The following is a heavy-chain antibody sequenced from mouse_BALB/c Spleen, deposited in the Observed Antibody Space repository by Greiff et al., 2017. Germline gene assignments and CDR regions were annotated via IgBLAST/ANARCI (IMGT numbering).Heavy chain of an antibody. CDR1: GYTFTSYY. J-gene: IGHJ4*01. V-gene: IGHV1S81*02. Sequence: VQLQQSGAELVKPGASVKLSCKASGYTFTSYYMYWVKQRPGQGLEWIGEINPSNGGTNFNEKFKSKATLTVDKSSSTAYMQLSSLTSEDSAVYYGTRGEYYHAMDYWGQGTSVTVSS. CDR2: INPSNGGT. CDR3: TRGEYYHAMDY.